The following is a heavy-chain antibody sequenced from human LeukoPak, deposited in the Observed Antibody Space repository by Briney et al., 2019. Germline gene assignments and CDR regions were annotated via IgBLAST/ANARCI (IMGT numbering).Heavy chain of an antibody. CDR1: GFTFSSYS. J-gene: IGHJ4*02. Sequence: GSLRLSCAASGFTFSSYSMSWVRQAPGKGLEWVANINQDGSETYYVDSVKGRFTISRDNAKNSLYLQVNSLRAEDTAVYYCARDKIVGATTLDYWGQGTLVTVSS. V-gene: IGHV3-7*01. D-gene: IGHD1-26*01. CDR2: INQDGSET. CDR3: ARDKIVGATTLDY.